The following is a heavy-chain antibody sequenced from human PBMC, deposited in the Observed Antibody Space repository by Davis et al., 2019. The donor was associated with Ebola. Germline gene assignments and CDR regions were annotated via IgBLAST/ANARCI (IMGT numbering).Heavy chain of an antibody. CDR2: INSDGTST. J-gene: IGHJ5*02. CDR3: ARVEPTLGWFDP. Sequence: PGGSLRLSCAASGFTFSSYWMHWVRQAPGKGLVWVSRINSDGTSTTYADSVKGRFAISRDNAKNTLYLQLDSLRVEDTAVYYCARVEPTLGWFDPWGQGTLVTVSS. D-gene: IGHD1-1*01. CDR1: GFTFSSYW. V-gene: IGHV3-74*01.